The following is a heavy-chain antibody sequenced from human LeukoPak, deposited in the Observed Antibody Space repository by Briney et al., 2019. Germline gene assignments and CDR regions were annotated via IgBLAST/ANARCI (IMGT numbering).Heavy chain of an antibody. CDR3: AVAATDYYFDY. CDR1: GGSISSGDSF. D-gene: IGHD2-15*01. Sequence: SETLSLTCTVSGGSISSGDSFWSWLRQHPGKGLEWIGSIYYSGDTYYSPSLKSRLSISVDTSKNQFSLKLSSVTAADTAVYYCAVAATDYYFDYWGQGTLVTVSS. J-gene: IGHJ4*02. CDR2: IYYSGDT. V-gene: IGHV4-30-4*02.